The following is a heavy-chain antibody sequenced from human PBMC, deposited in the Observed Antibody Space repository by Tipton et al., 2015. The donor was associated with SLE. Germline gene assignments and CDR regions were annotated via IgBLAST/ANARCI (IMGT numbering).Heavy chain of an antibody. D-gene: IGHD2/OR15-2a*01. CDR2: INHSGST. V-gene: IGHV4-34*01. CDR1: GGSISSYY. Sequence: TLSLTCTVSGGSISSYYWSWIRQPPGKGLEWIGEINHSGSTNYNPSLKSRVTISVDTSKNQFSLRLSSVTAADTAVYYCARVNRAFDIWGQGTMVTVSS. CDR3: ARVNRAFDI. J-gene: IGHJ3*02.